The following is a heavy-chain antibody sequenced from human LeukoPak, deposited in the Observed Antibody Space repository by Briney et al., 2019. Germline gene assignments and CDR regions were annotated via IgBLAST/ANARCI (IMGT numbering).Heavy chain of an antibody. CDR1: GGSISSGGYY. J-gene: IGHJ5*02. CDR2: IYYSGST. CDR3: VRIRYSGSYGDFNWFDP. D-gene: IGHD1-26*01. V-gene: IGHV4-31*03. Sequence: SETLSLTCTVSGGSISSGGYYWSWIRQHPGKGLEWIGYIYYSGSTYYNPSLKSRVTISVDTSKNQFSLKLSSVTAADTAVYYCVRIRYSGSYGDFNWFDPWGQGTLVTVSS.